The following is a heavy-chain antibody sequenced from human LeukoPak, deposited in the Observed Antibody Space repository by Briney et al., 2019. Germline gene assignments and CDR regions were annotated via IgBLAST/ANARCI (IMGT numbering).Heavy chain of an antibody. V-gene: IGHV3-11*05. CDR2: ISTSGRHT. D-gene: IGHD5-12*01. Sequence: GGSLRLSCAASGFTFSDYYMSWIRQAPGKGLEWVSYISTSGRHTNYADSVKGRFTISRDNAKKSPSLQMNSLRAEDTAIYYCARERGNSGYAVDYWGQGTLVTVSS. J-gene: IGHJ4*02. CDR3: ARERGNSGYAVDY. CDR1: GFTFSDYY.